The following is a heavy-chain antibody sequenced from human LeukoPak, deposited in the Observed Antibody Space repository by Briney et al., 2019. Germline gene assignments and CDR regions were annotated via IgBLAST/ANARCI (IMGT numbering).Heavy chain of an antibody. CDR1: GFTFSSYW. J-gene: IGHJ4*02. D-gene: IGHD3-10*02. CDR3: ARDYVFDY. Sequence: GGSLRLSCAASGFTFSSYWISWVRQAPGRGLEWVANIKRDGSEKNYVDSVKGRFTISRDDAKNSLYLQMNSLRVEDTAVYYCARDYVFDYWGQGTLVTVSS. CDR2: IKRDGSEK. V-gene: IGHV3-7*01.